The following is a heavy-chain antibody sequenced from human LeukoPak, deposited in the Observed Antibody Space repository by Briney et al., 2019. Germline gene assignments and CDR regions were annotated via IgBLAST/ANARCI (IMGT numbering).Heavy chain of an antibody. D-gene: IGHD5-24*01. CDR2: IYYSGST. CDR1: GGSISSYY. V-gene: IGHV4-59*08. Sequence: SETLSLTCTVSGGSISSYYWSWIRQSPGKGLEWIGYIYYSGSTNYSPSLKSRVTISVDTSKNQFSLKLSSVTAADTAVYYCARHRDGYHFDYWGQGTLVTVSS. CDR3: ARHRDGYHFDY. J-gene: IGHJ4*02.